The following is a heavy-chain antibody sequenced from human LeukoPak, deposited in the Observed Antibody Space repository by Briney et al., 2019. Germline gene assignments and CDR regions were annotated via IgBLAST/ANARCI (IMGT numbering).Heavy chain of an antibody. Sequence: SQTLSLTCTVSGASINSGAYYWSWIRQPAGKGLEWIGRIYSSGSANYHPSLKSRVTISLDTSKNHFSLKLSSVTAADSAVYYCAISSSGGYCYSCLDYWGQGSLVTVSS. J-gene: IGHJ4*02. D-gene: IGHD2-15*01. CDR3: AISSSGGYCYSCLDY. CDR2: IYSSGSA. CDR1: GASINSGAYY. V-gene: IGHV4-61*02.